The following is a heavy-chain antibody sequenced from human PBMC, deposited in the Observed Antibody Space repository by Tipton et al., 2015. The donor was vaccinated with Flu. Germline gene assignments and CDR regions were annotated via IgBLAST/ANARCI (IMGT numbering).Heavy chain of an antibody. J-gene: IGHJ4*02. Sequence: TLSLTCAVSGYSINSGYFWGWIRQPPGKGLEWIGSMSHSGRTYYNPSLQSRVTISADTWRTQFSLKLGSVTAADPAVYYCARLTYYYGSGTSDCWGQGTLLTVSS. D-gene: IGHD3-10*01. CDR1: GYSINSGYF. CDR3: ARLTYYYGSGTSDC. V-gene: IGHV4-38-2*01. CDR2: MSHSGRT.